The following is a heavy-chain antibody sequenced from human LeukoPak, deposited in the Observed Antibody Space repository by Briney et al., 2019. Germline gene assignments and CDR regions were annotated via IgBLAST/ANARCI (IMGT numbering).Heavy chain of an antibody. Sequence: GGSLRLSCEVSGFSFSTYWMHWVRQAPGKGLVWVSRINSDGSIAYYADSVKGRFTISRDNAKDTLYLKMNSLRDEDTAVYYCARGYDIYPLGWWFDPWGQGTRVTVSS. V-gene: IGHV3-74*01. J-gene: IGHJ5*02. CDR3: ARGYDIYPLGWWFDP. D-gene: IGHD5-12*01. CDR2: INSDGSIA. CDR1: GFSFSTYW.